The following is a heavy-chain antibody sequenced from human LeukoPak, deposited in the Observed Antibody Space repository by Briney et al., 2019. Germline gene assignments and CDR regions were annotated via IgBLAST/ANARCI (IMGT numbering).Heavy chain of an antibody. Sequence: GGSLRLSCAASGFTFSSYWMSWVRQAPGKGLEWVANIKQDGSEKYYVVSVKGRFTISRDNAKNSLYLQMNSLRAEDTAVYYCARAADTAMVVSWFDPWGQGTLVTVSS. CDR3: ARAADTAMVVSWFDP. CDR2: IKQDGSEK. V-gene: IGHV3-7*03. D-gene: IGHD5-18*01. CDR1: GFTFSSYW. J-gene: IGHJ5*02.